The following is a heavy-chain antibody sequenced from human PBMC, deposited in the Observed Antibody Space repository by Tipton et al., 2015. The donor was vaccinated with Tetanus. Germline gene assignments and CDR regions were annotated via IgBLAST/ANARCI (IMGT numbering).Heavy chain of an antibody. CDR1: GGSISSSSYY. Sequence: LRLSCTVSGGSISSSSYYWGWIRQPPGKGLEWIGSIYYSGSTYYNPSLKSRVTISVDTSKNQFSLKLSSVTAADTAVYYCARLSIAVAGTDFDYWGQGTLVTVSS. D-gene: IGHD6-19*01. CDR3: ARLSIAVAGTDFDY. J-gene: IGHJ4*02. V-gene: IGHV4-39*01. CDR2: IYYSGST.